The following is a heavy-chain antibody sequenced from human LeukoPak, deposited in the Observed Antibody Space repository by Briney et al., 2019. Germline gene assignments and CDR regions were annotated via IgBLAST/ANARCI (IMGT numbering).Heavy chain of an antibody. Sequence: PGGSLRLSCAASAFSFSDYAMSWIRQPPGKGLEWIGSIYYSGSTYYNPSLKSRVTISVDTSKNQFSLKLSSVTAADTAVYYCARLNYYGSGDNWGQGTLVTVSS. J-gene: IGHJ4*02. CDR2: IYYSGST. CDR1: AFSFSDYA. D-gene: IGHD3-10*01. CDR3: ARLNYYGSGDN. V-gene: IGHV4-39*01.